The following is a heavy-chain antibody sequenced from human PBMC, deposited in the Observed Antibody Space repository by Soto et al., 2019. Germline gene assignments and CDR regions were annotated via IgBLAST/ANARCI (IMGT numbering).Heavy chain of an antibody. Sequence: SETLSLTCAVSGGSISSNNWWSWVRQPPGKGLEWIGEINHSGSTNYNPSLKSRVTISVDTSKNQFSLKLSSVTAADTAVYYCARGRGNDYWGQGTLVTVSS. D-gene: IGHD3-10*01. J-gene: IGHJ4*02. CDR2: INHSGST. CDR1: GGSISSNNW. CDR3: ARGRGNDY. V-gene: IGHV4-4*02.